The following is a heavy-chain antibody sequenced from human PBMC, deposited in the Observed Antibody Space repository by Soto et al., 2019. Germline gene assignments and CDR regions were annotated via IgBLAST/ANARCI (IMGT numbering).Heavy chain of an antibody. D-gene: IGHD6-13*01. J-gene: IGHJ4*02. CDR3: AKHAAAAAADY. CDR2: ISGSGGGT. Sequence: EVQLLESGGGLVQPGGSLRLSCAASGFTFSSYAMSWVRQAPGKGLEWVSLISGSGGGTYYADSVKGRFTISRDNSKNTWHWQMNSLRAEDTAVDYCAKHAAAAAADYWGQGTRVTVSS. V-gene: IGHV3-23*01. CDR1: GFTFSSYA.